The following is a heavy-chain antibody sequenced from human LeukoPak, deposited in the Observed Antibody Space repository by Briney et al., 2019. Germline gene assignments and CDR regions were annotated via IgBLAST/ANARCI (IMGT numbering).Heavy chain of an antibody. CDR1: GFTFSSYG. V-gene: IGHV3-30*03. CDR3: ARDPDIVATIGKAGLDY. D-gene: IGHD5-12*01. Sequence: GGSLRLSCAASGFTFSSYGMSWVRQAPGKGLEWVAVISYDGSNKYYADSVKGRFTISRDNSKNTLYLQMNSLRAEDTAVYYCARDPDIVATIGKAGLDYWGQGTLVTVSS. CDR2: ISYDGSNK. J-gene: IGHJ4*02.